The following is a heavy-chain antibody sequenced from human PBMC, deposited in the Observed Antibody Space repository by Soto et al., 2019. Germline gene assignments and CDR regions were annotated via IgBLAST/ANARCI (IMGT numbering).Heavy chain of an antibody. J-gene: IGHJ4*02. Sequence: PSETLHLTCTVSGGSISSYFYIWVRQPPGKGLEWIGSVYYTGTTDYNPSLKSRVTISVDTSKTQFSLNLRSVTAADTAVYYCARDLAAVPRAFDYWGRGTLVTVSS. CDR1: GGSISSYF. V-gene: IGHV4-59*01. CDR2: VYYTGTT. D-gene: IGHD6-13*01. CDR3: ARDLAAVPRAFDY.